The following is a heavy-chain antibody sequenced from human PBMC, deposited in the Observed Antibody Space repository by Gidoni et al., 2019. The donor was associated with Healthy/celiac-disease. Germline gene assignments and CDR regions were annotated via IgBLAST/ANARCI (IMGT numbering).Heavy chain of an antibody. D-gene: IGHD6-19*01. CDR1: GFTFSSYG. J-gene: IGHJ4*02. CDR2: IWYDGSNK. Sequence: QVQLVESGGGVVQPGRSLRLSCAASGFTFSSYGMHWVRQAPGKGLEGVAVIWYDGSNKDYADSVKGRFTISRDNSKNTLYLQMNSLRAEDTAVYYCARDGDSSGWWYFDYWGQGTLVTVSS. V-gene: IGHV3-33*01. CDR3: ARDGDSSGWWYFDY.